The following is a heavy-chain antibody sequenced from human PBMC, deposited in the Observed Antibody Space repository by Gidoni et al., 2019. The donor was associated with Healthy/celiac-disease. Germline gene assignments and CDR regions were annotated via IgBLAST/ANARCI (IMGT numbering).Heavy chain of an antibody. J-gene: IGHJ4*02. D-gene: IGHD4-17*01. V-gene: IGHV3-23*01. CDR1: GFTFSSYA. CDR3: AKDGAYTMTYGDY. Sequence: EVQLFESGGGLVQPGGSLRLSCAASGFTFSSYAMSRVRQAPGKGLEWVSDVSGSGGTTYYADSVKGRFTISRDNSKSTLYLQMNSLRAEDTAVYYCAKDGAYTMTYGDYWGQGTLVTVSS. CDR2: VSGSGGTT.